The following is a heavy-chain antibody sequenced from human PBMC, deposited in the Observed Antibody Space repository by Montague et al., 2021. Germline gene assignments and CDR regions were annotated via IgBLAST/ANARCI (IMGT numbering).Heavy chain of an antibody. V-gene: IGHV4-38-2*02. CDR2: IFHSGST. D-gene: IGHD1-1*01. Sequence: SETLSLTCTVSGYSISSGYYWGWIRQPPGKGLEWIGSIFHSGSTYYNPSLKSRVTISVDTSKNQFSLNLSSVTAADTAVYYCARDTTTDGFDIWGQGTMVTVSS. CDR1: GYSISSGYY. CDR3: ARDTTTDGFDI. J-gene: IGHJ3*02.